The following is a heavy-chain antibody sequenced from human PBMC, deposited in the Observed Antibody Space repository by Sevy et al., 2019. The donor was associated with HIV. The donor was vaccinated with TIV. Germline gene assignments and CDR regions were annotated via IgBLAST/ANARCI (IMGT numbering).Heavy chain of an antibody. V-gene: IGHV3-49*04. CDR3: TRGASITSLSPWDY. CDR1: GFMYGDYA. CDR2: IRRNAYGGTT. J-gene: IGHJ4*02. D-gene: IGHD2-2*01. Sequence: GGSLRLSCKGSGFMYGDYAINWVRQAPGKGLEWLGFIRRNAYGGTTQYAASVKGRFTISRDDSKSIAYLQMNSLKTEDTAVYYCTRGASITSLSPWDYWGQGTLVTVSS.